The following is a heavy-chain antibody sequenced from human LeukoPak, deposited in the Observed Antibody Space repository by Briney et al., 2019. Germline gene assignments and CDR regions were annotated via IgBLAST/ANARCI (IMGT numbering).Heavy chain of an antibody. V-gene: IGHV1-2*02. CDR3: ARGSGVRGVIYYYYYMDV. Sequence: ASVKVSCKASGYTFTGYYMHWVRQAPGQGLEWMGWINPNGGGTNYAQKFQGRVTMTRDTSISTAYMELSRLRSDDTAVYYCARGSGVRGVIYYYYYMDVWGKGTTVTISS. D-gene: IGHD3-10*01. J-gene: IGHJ6*03. CDR2: INPNGGGT. CDR1: GYTFTGYY.